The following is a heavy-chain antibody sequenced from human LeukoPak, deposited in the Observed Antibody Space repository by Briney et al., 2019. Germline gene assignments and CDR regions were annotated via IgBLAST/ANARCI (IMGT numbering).Heavy chain of an antibody. Sequence: ASVKVSCKASGHTFTSYGISWVRQAPGQGLEWMGWISAYNGNTNYAQKLQGRVTMTTDTSTSTAYMELRSLRSDETAVYYCARAEAAAGNFDYWGQGTLVTVSS. CDR3: ARAEAAAGNFDY. V-gene: IGHV1-18*01. CDR1: GHTFTSYG. CDR2: ISAYNGNT. J-gene: IGHJ4*02. D-gene: IGHD6-13*01.